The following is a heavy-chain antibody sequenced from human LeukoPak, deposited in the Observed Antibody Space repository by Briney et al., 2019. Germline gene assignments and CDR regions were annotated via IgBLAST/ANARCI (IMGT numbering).Heavy chain of an antibody. V-gene: IGHV4-30-4*08. J-gene: IGHJ4*02. CDR3: ARDSGGTVVTPPDY. Sequence: PSETLYLTCNVSGYSISSDDYYWSWIRQPPGQGLEGIGNIYYSGSTYYNPSLKSRVTISVDTSKNQFSLKLSSVTAADTAVYYCARDSGGTVVTPPDYWGQGTLVTVSS. D-gene: IGHD4-23*01. CDR2: IYYSGST. CDR1: GYSISSDDYY.